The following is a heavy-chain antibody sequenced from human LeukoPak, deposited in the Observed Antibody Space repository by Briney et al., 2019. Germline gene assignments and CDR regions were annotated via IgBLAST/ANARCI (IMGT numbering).Heavy chain of an antibody. CDR2: INTKSGAT. Sequence: ASVKVSCKASGYTLTGYCMHWVRQAPGQGLEWLGWINTKSGATNYAQNFQGRVTMTRDTSMSTTYMELKRLRSDDTAVYYCARGIYGGNSPLVDYWGQGTLVTVSS. CDR1: GYTLTGYC. V-gene: IGHV1-2*02. CDR3: ARGIYGGNSPLVDY. J-gene: IGHJ4*02. D-gene: IGHD4-23*01.